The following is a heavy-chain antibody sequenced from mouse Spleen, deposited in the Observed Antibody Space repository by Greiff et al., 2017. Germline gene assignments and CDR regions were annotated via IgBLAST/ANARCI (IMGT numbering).Heavy chain of an antibody. CDR3: ARDGTAYYFDY. CDR2: IYPGSGST. CDR1: GYNFTSYW. Sequence: QVQLQQPGAELVKPGTSVKLSCKASGYNFTSYWINWVKLRPGQGLEWIGDIYPGSGSTNYNEKFKSKATLTVDTSSSTAYMQLSSLASEDSALYYCARDGTAYYFDYWGQGTTLTVSS. D-gene: IGHD4-1*01. V-gene: IGHV1-55*01. J-gene: IGHJ2*01.